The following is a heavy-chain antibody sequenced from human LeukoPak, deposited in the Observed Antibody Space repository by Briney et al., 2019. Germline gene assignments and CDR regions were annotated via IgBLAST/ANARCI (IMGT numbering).Heavy chain of an antibody. D-gene: IGHD3-22*01. Sequence: GGSLRLSCAASGFTFSDYYMSWIRQAPGKGLEWVSYISSSGSTIYYADSVKGRFTISRDNAKNSLYLQMNSLRAEDTAVYYCAKGSGSGYYYSYFDYWGQGTLVTVSS. J-gene: IGHJ4*02. CDR3: AKGSGSGYYYSYFDY. CDR1: GFTFSDYY. V-gene: IGHV3-11*04. CDR2: ISSSGSTI.